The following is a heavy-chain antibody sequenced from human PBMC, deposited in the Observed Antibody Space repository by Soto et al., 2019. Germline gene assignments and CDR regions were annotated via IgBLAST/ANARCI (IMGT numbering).Heavy chain of an antibody. J-gene: IGHJ6*02. Sequence: QVQLVQSGAEVKKPGSSVKVSCKASGGTFSSYAISWVRQAPGQGLEWMGGIIPIFGTANYAQKFQGRVTITADESTSTAYMELSSLRSEDTAVYYCARKYCTNGVCYFPYYYGMDVWGQGTTVTVSS. CDR1: GGTFSSYA. CDR2: IIPIFGTA. V-gene: IGHV1-69*01. D-gene: IGHD2-8*01. CDR3: ARKYCTNGVCYFPYYYGMDV.